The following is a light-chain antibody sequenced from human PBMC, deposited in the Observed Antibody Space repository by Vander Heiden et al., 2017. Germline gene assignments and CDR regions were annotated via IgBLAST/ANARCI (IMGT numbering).Light chain of an antibody. CDR2: GNT. CDR1: RSNIGSRFD. CDR3: QSDDSSLNGYV. J-gene: IGLJ1*01. Sequence: QSVLTQPPSVSGAPGQSVTISCSGGRSNIGSRFDVHCYQQLPGTAPSLLMNGNTNRPSGVPDRVSGAKSGTSAALAITGLQAEDEADYYCQSDDSSLNGYVFGTGTKVTVL. V-gene: IGLV1-40*01.